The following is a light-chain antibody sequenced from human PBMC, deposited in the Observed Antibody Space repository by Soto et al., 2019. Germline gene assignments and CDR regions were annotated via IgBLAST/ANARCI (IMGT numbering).Light chain of an antibody. Sequence: IQMTQSPSSLSASVGDRVTITCRASQGISNHLAWYQQKPGKVPMLLIFAASTLQAGVPSRFSGSGSGTDFTLTISSLQPEDVAAYYCQKYNSAPLTFGGGTRWIS. V-gene: IGKV1-27*01. J-gene: IGKJ4*01. CDR2: AAS. CDR1: QGISNH. CDR3: QKYNSAPLT.